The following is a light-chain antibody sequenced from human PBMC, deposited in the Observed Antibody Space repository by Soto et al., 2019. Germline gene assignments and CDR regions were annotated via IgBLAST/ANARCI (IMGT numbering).Light chain of an antibody. CDR3: SSYTTSENYV. CDR1: SSDVGAYDY. CDR2: DVS. J-gene: IGLJ1*01. Sequence: LTQPASVSGSPGQSIVISCTGASSDVGAYDYVSWYQQYPGKAPKLMIYDVSNRPSGVSDRFSGSKSGNTASLTISGLQAEDEADYYCSSYTTSENYVFGTGTKVTVL. V-gene: IGLV2-14*01.